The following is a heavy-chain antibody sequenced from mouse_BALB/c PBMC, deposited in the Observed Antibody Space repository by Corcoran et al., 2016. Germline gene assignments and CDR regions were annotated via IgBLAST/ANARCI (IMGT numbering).Heavy chain of an antibody. CDR2: INPYNGGT. J-gene: IGHJ4*01. Sequence: EVQLQQSGPELVKPGASMKISCKASGYSFTGYTMNWVKQSHGKNLEWIGLINPYNGGTSYNQKFKGKATLPVDKSSSTAYMELLSLTSEDSAVYYCARGQGRDYVDYYALDYWGQGTSVTVSS. D-gene: IGHD2-4*01. CDR3: ARGQGRDYVDYYALDY. CDR1: GYSFTGYT. V-gene: IGHV1-18*01.